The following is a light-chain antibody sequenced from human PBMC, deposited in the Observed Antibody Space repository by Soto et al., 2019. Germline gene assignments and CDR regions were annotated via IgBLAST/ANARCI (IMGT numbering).Light chain of an antibody. CDR3: STYTGSNTPYV. Sequence: QSVLTQPASVSGSPGQSISISCTGATSDIGNYNYFSWYQQHPGKAPKLIIYQVSNRPSGVSNRFSGSKSGNTASLTISGLXADDEADYFCSTYTGSNTPYVFGTGTKVTVL. J-gene: IGLJ1*01. V-gene: IGLV2-14*01. CDR2: QVS. CDR1: TSDIGNYNY.